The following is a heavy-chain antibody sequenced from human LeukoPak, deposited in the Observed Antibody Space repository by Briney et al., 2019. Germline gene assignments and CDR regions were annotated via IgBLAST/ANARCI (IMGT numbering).Heavy chain of an antibody. J-gene: IGHJ4*02. D-gene: IGHD4/OR15-4a*01. CDR2: INFDGTST. CDR1: GFTVSSNY. Sequence: GGSLRLSCAASGFTVSSNYMSWVRQAPGKGLVWVSRINFDGTSTNYADSVKGRFTISRDNAKNTLYLQMNNLSAEDTAVYSCARANNFDYWGQGTLVTVSS. CDR3: ARANNFDY. V-gene: IGHV3-74*01.